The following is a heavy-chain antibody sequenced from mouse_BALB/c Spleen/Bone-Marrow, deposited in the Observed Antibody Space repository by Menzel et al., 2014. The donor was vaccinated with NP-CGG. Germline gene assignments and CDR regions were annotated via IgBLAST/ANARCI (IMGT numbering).Heavy chain of an antibody. D-gene: IGHD1-1*01. J-gene: IGHJ4*01. Sequence: EVKVVESGGGLVKPGGSLKLSCAASGFAFSSYDMSWVRQTPEKRLEWVAYISSGGGSTYYPDTLKGRFTISRDNAKNTLYLQMSSLKSEDTAMYYCARPLYYYGSSPFYAMDYWGQGTSVTVSS. CDR3: ARPLYYYGSSPFYAMDY. CDR1: GFAFSSYD. V-gene: IGHV5-12-1*01. CDR2: ISSGGGST.